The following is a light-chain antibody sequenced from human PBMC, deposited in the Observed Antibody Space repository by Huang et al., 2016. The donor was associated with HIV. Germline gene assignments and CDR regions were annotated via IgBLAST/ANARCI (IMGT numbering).Light chain of an antibody. Sequence: EIVLTQSPGTLSLSPGERATLSCRASQSVSSSYLAWYQQKPGQAPRLLIYDASSRAAVIPDRFSGRGSGTDFTLTISRLEPEDFTVYYCQQYGSSQLTFGGGTKVEIK. CDR3: QQYGSSQLT. CDR2: DAS. V-gene: IGKV3-20*01. J-gene: IGKJ4*01. CDR1: QSVSSSY.